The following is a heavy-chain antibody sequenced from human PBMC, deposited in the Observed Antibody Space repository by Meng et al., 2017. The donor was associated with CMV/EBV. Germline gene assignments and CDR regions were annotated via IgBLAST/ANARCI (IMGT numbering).Heavy chain of an antibody. J-gene: IGHJ4*02. CDR2: IYYSGST. CDR3: ARHYSGWSYYFDH. D-gene: IGHD6-19*01. CDR1: GGSISSYY. Sequence: GSLRLSCIVSGGSISSYYWSWIRQPPGKGLEWIGYIYYSGSTNYNPSLKSRVTISVDTPKNQFSLKLSSVTAADTAVYYCARHYSGWSYYFDHWGQGTLVTVSS. V-gene: IGHV4-59*01.